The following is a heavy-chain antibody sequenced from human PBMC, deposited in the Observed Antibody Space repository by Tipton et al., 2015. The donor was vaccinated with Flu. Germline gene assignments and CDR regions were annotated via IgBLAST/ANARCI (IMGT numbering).Heavy chain of an antibody. CDR3: ARIQGGYYGSESYDT. D-gene: IGHD3-10*01. Sequence: LRLPCSVSGGSISSYYWSWIRQPPGKGLEWIGYVFYTGSTDYNPSLKSRVTISVDTSKNQFSLELISVTAADTAVYYCARIQGGYYGSESYDTWGQGMLVTVSS. CDR1: GGSISSYY. V-gene: IGHV4-59*01. CDR2: VFYTGST. J-gene: IGHJ5*02.